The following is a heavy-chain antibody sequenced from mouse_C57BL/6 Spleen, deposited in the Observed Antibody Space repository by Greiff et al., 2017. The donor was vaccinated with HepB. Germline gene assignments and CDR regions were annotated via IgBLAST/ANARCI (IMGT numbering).Heavy chain of an antibody. J-gene: IGHJ4*01. Sequence: EVQLQQSGPELVKPGASLKISCKASGYTFTDYYMNWVKQSHGKSLEWIGDINPNNGGTSYNQKFKGKATLTVDKSSSTAYMELRSLTSEDSAVYYCARSGNSNYGLYYYAMDYWGQGTSVTVSS. D-gene: IGHD2-5*01. CDR2: INPNNGGT. CDR3: ARSGNSNYGLYYYAMDY. V-gene: IGHV1-26*01. CDR1: GYTFTDYY.